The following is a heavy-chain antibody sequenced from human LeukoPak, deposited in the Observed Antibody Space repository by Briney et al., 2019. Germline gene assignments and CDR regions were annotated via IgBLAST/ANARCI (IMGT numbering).Heavy chain of an antibody. J-gene: IGHJ4*02. CDR2: IIPILGIA. V-gene: IGHV1-69*04. Sequence: GASVKVSCKASGGTFSSYAISWVRQAPGQGLEWMGRIIPILGIANYAQKFQGRVTITADKSTSTAYVELSSLRSEDTAVYYCASSGAQDDYWGQGTLVTVSS. CDR1: GGTFSSYA. CDR3: ASSGAQDDY.